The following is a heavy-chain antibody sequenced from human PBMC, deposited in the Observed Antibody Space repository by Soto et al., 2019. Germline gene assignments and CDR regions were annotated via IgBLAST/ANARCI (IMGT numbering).Heavy chain of an antibody. CDR2: ISGSGSSP. CDR3: ARYAYGLSSSSWYRGGWFDP. CDR1: GFSFTSYT. D-gene: IGHD6-13*01. Sequence: EVQLLESGGGLGQPGGSLRLSCAASGFSFTSYTMAWVRQAPGKGLEWVSAISGSGSSPYYADSVKGRFTVSRDSSKDMLYLQTDSLRAEDTAVYSCARYAYGLSSSSWYRGGWFDPWGQGTLVTVSS. J-gene: IGHJ5*02. V-gene: IGHV3-23*01.